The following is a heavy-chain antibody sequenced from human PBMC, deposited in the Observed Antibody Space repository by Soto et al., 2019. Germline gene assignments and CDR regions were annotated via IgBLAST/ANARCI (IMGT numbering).Heavy chain of an antibody. CDR3: ARARGYDFWSGRHDFDI. CDR2: INHSGST. D-gene: IGHD3-3*01. CDR1: GGSFSGYY. Sequence: PSETLSLTCAVYGGSFSGYYWSWIRQPPGKGLEWIGEINHSGSTNYNPSLKSRVTISVDTSKNQFSLKLSSVTAADTAVYYCARARGYDFWSGRHDFDIWGQGTMVTVSS. J-gene: IGHJ3*02. V-gene: IGHV4-34*01.